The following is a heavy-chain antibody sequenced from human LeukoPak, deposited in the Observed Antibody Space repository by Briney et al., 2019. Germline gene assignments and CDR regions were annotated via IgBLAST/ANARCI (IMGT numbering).Heavy chain of an antibody. CDR2: IRYDGSNK. CDR1: GFTFSSYG. D-gene: IGHD6-13*01. Sequence: GGSLRLSCAASGFTFSSYGMHWVRQAPGKGLEWVAFIRYDGSNKYYADSVKGRFTISRDNSKNTLYLQMNSLRAEDTAVYYCAKDGSGYSSSWHTTYFDYWGQGTLVTASS. J-gene: IGHJ4*02. V-gene: IGHV3-30*02. CDR3: AKDGSGYSSSWHTTYFDY.